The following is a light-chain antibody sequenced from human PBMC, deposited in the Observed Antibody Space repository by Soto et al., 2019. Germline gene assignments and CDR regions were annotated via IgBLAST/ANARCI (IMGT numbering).Light chain of an antibody. CDR1: SSDVGGYNY. CDR2: EVS. CDR3: SSYTSSSTLEGV. V-gene: IGLV2-14*01. Sequence: LTQPASVSGSPGQSITISCTGTSSDVGGYNYVSWYQQHPGKAPKLMIYEVSNRPSGVSNRFSGSKSGNTASLTISGLQAEDEADYYCSSYTSSSTLEGVFGTGTKVTVL. J-gene: IGLJ1*01.